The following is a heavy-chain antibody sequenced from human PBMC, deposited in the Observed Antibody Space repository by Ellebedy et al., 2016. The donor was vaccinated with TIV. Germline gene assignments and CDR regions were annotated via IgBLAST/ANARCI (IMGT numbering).Heavy chain of an antibody. CDR3: ARGKDSGNYVGWFDP. D-gene: IGHD4-11*01. CDR1: GATFRMSA. J-gene: IGHJ5*02. V-gene: IGHV1-69*13. Sequence: AASVKVSCKASGATFRMSAVRWVRQAPGQGLEWMGGISPISGTPNYAQKFQGRVTITADESANIVYMELSSLSSEDTAVYYCARGKDSGNYVGWFDPWGQGTLVTVSS. CDR2: ISPISGTP.